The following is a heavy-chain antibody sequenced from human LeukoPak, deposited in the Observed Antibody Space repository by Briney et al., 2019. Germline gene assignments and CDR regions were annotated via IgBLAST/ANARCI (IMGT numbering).Heavy chain of an antibody. D-gene: IGHD2-21*01. V-gene: IGHV3-30-3*01. CDR2: ISYDGYDK. Sequence: GGSLRLSCAASGFTFNDYAMYWVRQAPGKGLEWVTLISYDGYDKSYADSVRGRFTISRDNSRNTLYLQMDSLRSEDTAVYYCARDFFPVVDSTWYEIGYWGQGTLVAVSS. CDR1: GFTFNDYA. CDR3: ARDFFPVVDSTWYEIGY. J-gene: IGHJ4*02.